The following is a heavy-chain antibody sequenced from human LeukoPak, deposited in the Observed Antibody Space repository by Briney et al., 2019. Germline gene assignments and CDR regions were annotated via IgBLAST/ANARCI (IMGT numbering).Heavy chain of an antibody. Sequence: GRSLRLSCAASGSTFSSYGMHWVRQAPGKGLEWVAVIWYDGSNKYYADSVKGRFTISRDNSKNTLYLQMNSLRAEDTAVYYCARAEGIAAAGNFDYWGQGTLVTVSS. D-gene: IGHD6-13*01. CDR1: GSTFSSYG. V-gene: IGHV3-33*01. CDR3: ARAEGIAAAGNFDY. CDR2: IWYDGSNK. J-gene: IGHJ4*02.